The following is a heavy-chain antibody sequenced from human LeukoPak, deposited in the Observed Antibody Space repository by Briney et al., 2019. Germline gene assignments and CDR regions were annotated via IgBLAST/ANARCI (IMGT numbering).Heavy chain of an antibody. CDR2: IYTIEST. J-gene: IGHJ4*02. D-gene: IGHD2-2*01. CDR1: GCFFKSYC. Sequence: PWGARALICTVAGCFFKSYCWTWIRQPPVKGLDWIGYIYTIESTNYHPSLKIRVTISLDTSKNQFSLKLSSVPAADTAVYYCARRSTSSSTFDYWGQGTLVTVSS. V-gene: IGHV4-4*09. CDR3: ARRSTSSSTFDY.